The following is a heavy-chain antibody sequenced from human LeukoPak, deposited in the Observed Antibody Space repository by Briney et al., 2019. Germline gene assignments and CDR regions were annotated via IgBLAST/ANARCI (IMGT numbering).Heavy chain of an antibody. J-gene: IGHJ4*02. CDR2: ISSSGSAI. Sequence: GGSLRLSCAASGFTFSNFEMTWVRQAPEKGLELVSYISSSGSAIYYADSVKGRLTISRDNARNLLYLQMNSLRAEDTAVYYCARLKDFPNFDYWGQGTLVTVSS. CDR3: ARLKDFPNFDY. V-gene: IGHV3-48*03. CDR1: GFTFSNFE.